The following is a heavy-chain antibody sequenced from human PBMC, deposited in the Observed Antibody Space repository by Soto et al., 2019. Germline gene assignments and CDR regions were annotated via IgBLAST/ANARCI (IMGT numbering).Heavy chain of an antibody. Sequence: GGSLRLSCAASGFTFSSYWMHWVRQAPGKGLVWVSRINSDGSSTSYADAVKGRFTISRDNDKKTPYLQMNSLRAEDTAVYYCARVGIVGAQAYYYYGMDVWGQGTTVTVSS. D-gene: IGHD1-26*01. V-gene: IGHV3-74*01. CDR2: INSDGSST. CDR1: GFTFSSYW. J-gene: IGHJ6*02. CDR3: ARVGIVGAQAYYYYGMDV.